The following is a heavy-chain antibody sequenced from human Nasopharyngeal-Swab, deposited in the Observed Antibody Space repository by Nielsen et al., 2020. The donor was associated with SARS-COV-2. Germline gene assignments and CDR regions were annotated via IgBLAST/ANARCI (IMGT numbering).Heavy chain of an antibody. Sequence: GGPLRLSCAASGFTFSSYSMNWVRQAPGKGLEWVSSISSSSSYIYYADSVKGRFTISRDNAKNSLYLQMNSLRAEDTAVYYCARVSFDSSGYYSTGPQKYWGQGTLVTVSS. V-gene: IGHV3-21*01. CDR1: GFTFSSYS. D-gene: IGHD3-22*01. CDR3: ARVSFDSSGYYSTGPQKY. CDR2: ISSSSSYI. J-gene: IGHJ4*02.